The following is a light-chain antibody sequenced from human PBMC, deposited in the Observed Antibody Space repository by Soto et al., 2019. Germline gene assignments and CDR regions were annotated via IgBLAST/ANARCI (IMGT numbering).Light chain of an antibody. CDR2: GAS. CDR3: QQYDNWPWT. V-gene: IGKV3-15*01. J-gene: IGKJ1*01. Sequence: EIVLTQSPGTLSLSPGERATLSCRASQSVSSSYLAWYQQKPGQAPRLLIYGASSRATGIPARFSGSGSGTEFTLTIGSLQSDDFAVYYCQQYDNWPWTFGQGTKVDIK. CDR1: QSVSSSY.